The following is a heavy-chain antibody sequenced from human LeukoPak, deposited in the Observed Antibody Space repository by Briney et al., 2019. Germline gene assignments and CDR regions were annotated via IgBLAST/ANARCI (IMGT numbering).Heavy chain of an antibody. Sequence: SETLSLTCTVSGGSISSYYWSWIRQPAGKGLEWIGRIYTSGSTNYNPSLRSRVTMSVDTSKNQFSLKLSSVTAADTAVYYCARGARVVVAASWFDPWGQGTLVTVSS. CDR1: GGSISSYY. CDR3: ARGARVVVAASWFDP. D-gene: IGHD2-15*01. CDR2: IYTSGST. V-gene: IGHV4-4*07. J-gene: IGHJ5*02.